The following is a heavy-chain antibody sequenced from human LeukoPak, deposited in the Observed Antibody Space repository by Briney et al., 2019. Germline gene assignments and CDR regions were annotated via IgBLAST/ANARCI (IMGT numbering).Heavy chain of an antibody. V-gene: IGHV4-34*01. CDR1: GGSFSGYY. D-gene: IGHD6-19*01. CDR2: INHSGST. J-gene: IGHJ6*02. Sequence: PSETLSLTCAVYGGSFSGYYWSWIRQPPGKGLEWIGEINHSGSTNYNPSLKSRVTISVDTSKNQFSLKLSSVTAADTAVYYCARGSSGWYDAYGMDVWGQGTTVTVSS. CDR3: ARGSSGWYDAYGMDV.